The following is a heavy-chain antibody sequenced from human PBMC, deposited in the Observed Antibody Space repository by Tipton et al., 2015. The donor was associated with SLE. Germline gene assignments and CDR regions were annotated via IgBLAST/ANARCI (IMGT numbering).Heavy chain of an antibody. CDR3: ARSGPIAAVGSFDH. J-gene: IGHJ4*02. V-gene: IGHV4-34*01. D-gene: IGHD6-13*01. CDR2: INHSGST. CDR1: GGSFSAYP. Sequence: TLSLTCAVYGGSFSAYPWSWIRQPPGKGLEWIGEINHSGSTKYNSSLKSRVSMSIDTSNNQFYLNLNSVTAADTAVYYCARSGPIAAVGSFDHWGQGTLVTVSS.